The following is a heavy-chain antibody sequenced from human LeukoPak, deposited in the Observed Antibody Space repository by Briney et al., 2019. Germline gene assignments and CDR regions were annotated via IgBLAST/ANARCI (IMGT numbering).Heavy chain of an antibody. CDR1: GGSFSPYY. CDR2: INHSGST. V-gene: IGHV4-34*01. J-gene: IGHJ4*02. Sequence: SETLSLTCAVYGGSFSPYYWSWIRQPPGKGLEWIGEINHSGSTNYNPSLKSRVTISVDTSKNQFSLKLSSVTAADTAVYYCARGGFYCGRDCYVDYWGQGALVTVSS. D-gene: IGHD2-21*02. CDR3: ARGGFYCGRDCYVDY.